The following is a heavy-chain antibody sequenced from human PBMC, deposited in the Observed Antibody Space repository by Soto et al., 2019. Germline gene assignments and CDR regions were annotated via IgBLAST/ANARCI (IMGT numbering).Heavy chain of an antibody. D-gene: IGHD5-12*01. CDR3: ARTGYSGYDSGARHYYYHMDV. J-gene: IGHJ6*03. V-gene: IGHV6-1*01. CDR2: TYYRSKWYN. Sequence: PSQTLSLTCAISGDSVSSNSAAWNWIRQSPSRGLEWLGRTYYRSKWYNDYAVSVKSRITINPDTSKNQFSLQLNSVTPEDTAVYYCARTGYSGYDSGARHYYYHMDVWGKGTTVTVSS. CDR1: GDSVSSNSAA.